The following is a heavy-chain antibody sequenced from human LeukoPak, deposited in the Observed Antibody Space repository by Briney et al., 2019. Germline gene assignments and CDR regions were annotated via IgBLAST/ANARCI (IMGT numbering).Heavy chain of an antibody. CDR1: GFTFSSYW. D-gene: IGHD3-3*01. Sequence: GGSLRLSCAASGFTFSSYWMSWVRQAPGKGLEWVANIKQDGSEKYYVDSVKGRFTISRDNAKNSLYLQMNSLGAEDTAVYYCARDYKSGYYGYYYYYYMDVWGKGTTVTVSS. V-gene: IGHV3-7*01. J-gene: IGHJ6*03. CDR2: IKQDGSEK. CDR3: ARDYKSGYYGYYYYYYMDV.